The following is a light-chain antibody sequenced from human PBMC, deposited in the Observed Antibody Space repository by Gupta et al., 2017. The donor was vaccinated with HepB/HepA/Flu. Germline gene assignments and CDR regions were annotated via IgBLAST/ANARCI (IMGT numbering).Light chain of an antibody. Sequence: QSALTQPRSVSGSPGQSVTISCTGTSSDVGGYPYVSWYQQHPGNAPKLLIYEGSKWPSGVPDRFSGSKSGNTASLTISGLQTEDEGEYYCCSYAGNHMTVFGGGTKLTV. J-gene: IGLJ2*01. CDR3: CSYAGNHMTV. V-gene: IGLV2-11*01. CDR2: EGS. CDR1: SSDVGGYPY.